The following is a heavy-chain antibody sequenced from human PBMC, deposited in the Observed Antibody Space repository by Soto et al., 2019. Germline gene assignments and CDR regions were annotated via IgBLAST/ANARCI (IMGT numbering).Heavy chain of an antibody. D-gene: IGHD6-19*01. Sequence: EVQLLESGGDLIQPGGSLRLSCAASGFTFSTYGMNWVRQVPGKGLEWVSCISGSGRNTYYADSVKGRFTISRDNSKKTLYLQMNSLRAEDTAVYYCAKDPSSSLGPSWGQGTLVTVSS. V-gene: IGHV3-23*01. CDR1: GFTFSTYG. J-gene: IGHJ5*02. CDR2: ISGSGRNT. CDR3: AKDPSSSLGPS.